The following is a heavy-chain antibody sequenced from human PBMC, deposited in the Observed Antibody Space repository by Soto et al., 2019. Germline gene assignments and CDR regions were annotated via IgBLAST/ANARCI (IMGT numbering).Heavy chain of an antibody. Sequence: QGQLVQSGAEVKKPGASVKVSCKASGYTFTSYGISWVRQAPGQGLEWMGWINVYNGNTNYAQKLQGRVTMTTDISTSTAYLDLRSLRSDDTAVYFCARDTSRGEYDYWGQGTLVTVSS. CDR1: GYTFTSYG. D-gene: IGHD3-10*01. CDR3: ARDTSRGEYDY. V-gene: IGHV1-18*01. J-gene: IGHJ4*02. CDR2: INVYNGNT.